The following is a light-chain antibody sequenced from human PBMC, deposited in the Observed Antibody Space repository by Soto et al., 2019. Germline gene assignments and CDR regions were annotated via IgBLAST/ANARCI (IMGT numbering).Light chain of an antibody. CDR3: QSYDSSLSGHVV. J-gene: IGLJ2*01. CDR1: SSNIGAGYD. V-gene: IGLV1-40*01. CDR2: GNS. Sequence: QSVLTQPPSVSGAPGQRVTISCTGGSSNIGAGYDVHWYQQLPGTAPKLLIYGNSNRPSGVPDRFSGSKSGTSASLAITGLQAEDEADYYCQSYDSSLSGHVVFGGGTKLTVL.